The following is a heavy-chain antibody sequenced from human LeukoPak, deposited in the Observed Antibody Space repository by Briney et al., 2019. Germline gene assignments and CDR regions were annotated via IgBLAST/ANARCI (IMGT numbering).Heavy chain of an antibody. Sequence: ASVKVSCKASGYIFTSYAMHWVRQAPGQGLEWMGWINTNTGNPTYAQGFPGRFVFSLDTSVSTAYLQISSLKAEDTAVYYCAREAIVVVAAENWLDPWGQGTLVTVSS. D-gene: IGHD2-15*01. CDR1: GYIFTSYA. J-gene: IGHJ5*02. CDR2: INTNTGNP. CDR3: AREAIVVVAAENWLDP. V-gene: IGHV7-4-1*02.